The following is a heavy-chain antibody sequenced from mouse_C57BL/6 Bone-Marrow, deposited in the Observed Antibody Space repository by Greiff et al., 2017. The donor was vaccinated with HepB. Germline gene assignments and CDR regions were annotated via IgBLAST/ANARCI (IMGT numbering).Heavy chain of an antibody. Sequence: QVQLQQSGAELAKPGASVKLSCKASGYSFTSFWMHWVQQRPGQGLEWIGYINPSSGYTKYNQKFKDQATLTAAQSASTTFMQLRSLTYDDSAVYYYARRDWDDYWGQGTTLTVSS. CDR1: GYSFTSFW. J-gene: IGHJ2*01. V-gene: IGHV1-7*01. D-gene: IGHD4-1*01. CDR2: INPSSGYT. CDR3: ARRDWDDY.